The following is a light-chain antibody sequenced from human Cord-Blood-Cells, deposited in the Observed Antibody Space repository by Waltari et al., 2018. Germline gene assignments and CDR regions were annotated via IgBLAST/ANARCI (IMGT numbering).Light chain of an antibody. CDR2: AAS. V-gene: IGKV3-11*01. J-gene: IGKJ1*01. Sequence: EIVLTQSPATLSLSPGERATLSCRVSQSVSSYLAWYQQKPGQAPRLLIYAASNRATGIPARFSGSWSGTDFTLTISSLEPEDFAVYYCQQRSNWLWTFGQGTKVEIK. CDR1: QSVSSY. CDR3: QQRSNWLWT.